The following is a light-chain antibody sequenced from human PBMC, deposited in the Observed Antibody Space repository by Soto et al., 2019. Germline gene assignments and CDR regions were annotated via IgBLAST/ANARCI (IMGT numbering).Light chain of an antibody. CDR3: QQYGSSPRT. CDR2: GAS. J-gene: IGKJ1*01. V-gene: IGKV3-20*01. Sequence: EIVMTQSPATLSVSPWERAALSCRASQSVSGRYLAWYQQKPGQAPRLLIYGASSRATGIPDRFSGSGSGTDFTLTISRLEPEDFAVYYCQQYGSSPRTFGQGTKVDIK. CDR1: QSVSGRY.